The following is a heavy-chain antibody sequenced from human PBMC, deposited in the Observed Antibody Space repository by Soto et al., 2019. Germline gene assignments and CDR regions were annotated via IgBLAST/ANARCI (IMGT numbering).Heavy chain of an antibody. D-gene: IGHD2-15*01. CDR2: IGGSGRTT. CDR1: GFTFTNYV. CDR3: AKDRCNGARCYVRGLDASET. J-gene: IGHJ3*02. Sequence: PGGSLRLSCAASGFTFTNYVMSWVRQAPGKGLEWVSSIGGSGRTTNYADSVTGRFSISRDNSKNTLYMQLNSLRAEDTAIYYCAKDRCNGARCYVRGLDASETWGPGT. V-gene: IGHV3-23*05.